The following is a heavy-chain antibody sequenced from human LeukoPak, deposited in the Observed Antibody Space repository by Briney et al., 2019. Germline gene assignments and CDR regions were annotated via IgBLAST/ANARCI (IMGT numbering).Heavy chain of an antibody. CDR1: GFTFSTYS. J-gene: IGHJ4*02. V-gene: IGHV3-21*01. D-gene: IGHD3-10*01. CDR2: ISSSSSYI. Sequence: GGSLRLSCAASGFTFSTYSMNWVRQAPGQGLEWVSSISSSSSYIYYADSVKGRFTISRDNAKNSLYLQMNSLRAEDTAVYYCARGIHMVRGVIIAFDYWGQGTLVTVSS. CDR3: ARGIHMVRGVIIAFDY.